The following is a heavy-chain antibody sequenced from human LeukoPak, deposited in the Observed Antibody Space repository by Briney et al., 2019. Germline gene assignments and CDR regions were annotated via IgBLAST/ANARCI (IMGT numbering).Heavy chain of an antibody. V-gene: IGHV3-23*01. CDR2: ISGTGGFTIST. J-gene: IGHJ5*02. CDR3: VQDRRYACNSALSWFDP. Sequence: GGSLRLSCAASGFTFSNYAMTWVRQAPGKGLEGVSTISGTGGFTISTYYADSVKGRFTISRDNSDNTLYLQMDGLSADDTAVYPCVQDRRYACNSALSWFDPWGQGTLVTVSS. D-gene: IGHD4-23*01. CDR1: GFTFSNYA.